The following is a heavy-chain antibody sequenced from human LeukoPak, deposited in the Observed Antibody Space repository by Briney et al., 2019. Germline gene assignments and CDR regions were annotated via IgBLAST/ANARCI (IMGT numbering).Heavy chain of an antibody. CDR3: AGGIYNYPLLMDV. CDR2: IYTSGST. V-gene: IGHV4-61*02. D-gene: IGHD5-18*01. CDR1: GGSISSGSYY. J-gene: IGHJ6*03. Sequence: PSETLSLTCTVSGGSISSGSYYWSWIRQPAGKGLEWIGRIYTSGSTNYNPSLKSRVTISVDTSKNQFSLKLTSATAADTAVYYCAGGIYNYPLLMDVWGKGTTVTISS.